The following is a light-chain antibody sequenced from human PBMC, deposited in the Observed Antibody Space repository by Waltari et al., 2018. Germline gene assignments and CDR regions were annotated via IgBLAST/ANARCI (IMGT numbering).Light chain of an antibody. V-gene: IGKV1-33*01. CDR1: EEIRNY. Sequence: DIQMTQSPSSLSASVGDRVTITCQAREEIRNYLNWYQQKQGEAPKLLIYDASTLETGVPSRFSGSGFGRNFTFTISSLQPEDIATYYCQHFYNFLYTFGQGTRLEIK. J-gene: IGKJ2*01. CDR3: QHFYNFLYT. CDR2: DAS.